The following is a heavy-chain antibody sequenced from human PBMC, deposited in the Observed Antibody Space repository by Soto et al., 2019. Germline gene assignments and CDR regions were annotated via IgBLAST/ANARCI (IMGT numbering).Heavy chain of an antibody. V-gene: IGHV3-23*01. CDR2: VAGSGGVT. CDR3: SKVPASNYYDNGAFYEILFDY. J-gene: IGHJ4*02. Sequence: GGSLRLSCITSGFTFRSYSISWVRQAPWKGLEWVSSVAGSGGVTYYADSVKGRFTISRDNSENTLFLHMNSLRADDTPVYYFSKVPASNYYDNGAFYEILFDYWGQGTLVTVSS. CDR1: GFTFRSYS. D-gene: IGHD3-22*01.